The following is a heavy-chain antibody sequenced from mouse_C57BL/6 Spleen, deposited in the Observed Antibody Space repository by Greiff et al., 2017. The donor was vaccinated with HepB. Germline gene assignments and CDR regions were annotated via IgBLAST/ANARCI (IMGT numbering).Heavy chain of an antibody. CDR2: LYPGDGDT. CDR3: ARWGEHPSWDD. Sequence: QVQLQQSGAELVKPGASVKISCKASGYAFSSYWMNWVKQRPGKGLEWIGQLYPGDGDTNYNGKFKGKATLTADKSSSTAYMQLSSLTSEDSAVYFCARWGEHPSWDDWGQGTTLTVSS. J-gene: IGHJ2*01. CDR1: GYAFSSYW. V-gene: IGHV1-80*01. D-gene: IGHD1-1*01.